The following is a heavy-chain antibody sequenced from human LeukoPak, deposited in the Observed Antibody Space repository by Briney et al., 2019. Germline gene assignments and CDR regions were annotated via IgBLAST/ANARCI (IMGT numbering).Heavy chain of an antibody. CDR2: IYYSGST. J-gene: IGHJ4*02. Sequence: SETLSLTCTVSGGSISSSSYYWGWIRQPPGKGLEWIGSIYYSGSTYYNPSLKSRVTISVDTSKNQFSLKLSSVTAADTAVNYCARDAELHFDYWGQGTLVTVSS. V-gene: IGHV4-39*07. CDR3: ARDAELHFDY. CDR1: GGSISSSSYY. D-gene: IGHD1-26*01.